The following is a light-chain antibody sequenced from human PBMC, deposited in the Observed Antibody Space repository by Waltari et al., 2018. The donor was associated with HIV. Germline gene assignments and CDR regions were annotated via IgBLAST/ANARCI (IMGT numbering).Light chain of an antibody. J-gene: IGLJ2*01. CDR3: VSYTEKDSFLL. CDR1: SNDIGTYNF. CDR2: DVT. Sequence: QSALTQPPSASWSPGQSVAISCTGSSNDIGTYNFFSCYQHHPGKAPKLLIYDVTRRPPGIPDRFSGTKSGYTASLTVSDLQVEDEADYYCVSYTEKDSFLLFGGGTKLAV. V-gene: IGLV2-8*01.